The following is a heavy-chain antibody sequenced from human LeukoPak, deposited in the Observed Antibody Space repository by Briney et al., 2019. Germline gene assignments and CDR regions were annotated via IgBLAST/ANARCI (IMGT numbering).Heavy chain of an antibody. CDR3: AAVSFELGRPYYYGMDV. CDR2: IVVGSGNT. V-gene: IGHV1-58*01. J-gene: IGHJ6*02. CDR1: GFTFTNSA. Sequence: SVQVSCKASGFTFTNSAVQWVRQARGQRLEWMGWIVVGSGNTNYAQKFQERVTITGDMSTGTADMELSSLRSEDTAVYYCAAVSFELGRPYYYGMDVWGQGTTVTVSS. D-gene: IGHD7-27*01.